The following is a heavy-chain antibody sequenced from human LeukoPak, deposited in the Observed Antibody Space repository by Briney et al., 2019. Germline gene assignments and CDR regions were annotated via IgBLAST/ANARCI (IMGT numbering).Heavy chain of an antibody. CDR3: ARAVRVGATGGPFDY. CDR1: GGTFSSYA. D-gene: IGHD1-26*01. V-gene: IGHV1-69*04. CDR2: IIPILGIA. J-gene: IGHJ4*02. Sequence: SVKVSCKASGGTFSSYAVSWVRQAPGQGLEWMGRIIPILGIANYAQKFQGRVTITADKPTSTAYMELSSLRSEDTAVYYCARAVRVGATGGPFDYWGQGTLVTVSS.